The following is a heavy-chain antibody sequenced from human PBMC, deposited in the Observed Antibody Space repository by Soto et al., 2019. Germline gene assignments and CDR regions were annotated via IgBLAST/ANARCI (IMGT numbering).Heavy chain of an antibody. CDR3: VRDGKKTLRDWFDR. J-gene: IGHJ5*02. Sequence: SETXSLTCTFSGSSISGFYLIWIRNSAGKGLEWIGRIYATGTTDYNPSLKSRVMMSVDTSKKQFSLKLRSVTAADTAVYYCVRDGKKTLRDWFDRWGKG. D-gene: IGHD1-1*01. CDR1: GSSISGFY. CDR2: IYATGTT. V-gene: IGHV4-4*07.